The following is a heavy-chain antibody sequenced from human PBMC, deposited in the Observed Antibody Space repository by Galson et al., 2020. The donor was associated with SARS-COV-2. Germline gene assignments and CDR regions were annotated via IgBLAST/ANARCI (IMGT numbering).Heavy chain of an antibody. CDR3: AKVAEDTAIVPAAPLDR. D-gene: IGHD2-2*01. V-gene: IGHV3-23*01. CDR1: GFTFRYHA. Sequence: GGSLRLSCVASGFTFRYHAMSWVRQAPGQGLEWVSIISGGGTRIHYADSVKGRFTISSDNSKDTVYLEVQSLRAEDTAVYYCAKVAEDTAIVPAAPLDRCRQGTLVAVSS. CDR2: ISGGGTRI. J-gene: IGHJ5*02.